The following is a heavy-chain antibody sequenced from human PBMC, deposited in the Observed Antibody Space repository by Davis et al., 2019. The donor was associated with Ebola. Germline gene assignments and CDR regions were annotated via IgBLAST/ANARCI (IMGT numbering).Heavy chain of an antibody. CDR2: IIPIFGTA. CDR1: GGTFSSYA. D-gene: IGHD3-22*01. V-gene: IGHV1-69*05. J-gene: IGHJ6*02. CDR3: ARDLRSPYYDSSGYGYYYGMDV. Sequence: AASVKVSCKASGGTFSSYAISWVRQAPGQGLEWMGGIIPIFGTANYAQKFQGRVTMTRDTSTSTVYMELSSLRSEDTAVYYCARDLRSPYYDSSGYGYYYGMDVWGQGTTVTVSS.